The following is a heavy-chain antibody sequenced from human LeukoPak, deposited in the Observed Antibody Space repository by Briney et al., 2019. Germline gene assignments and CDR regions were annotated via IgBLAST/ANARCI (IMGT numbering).Heavy chain of an antibody. J-gene: IGHJ4*02. D-gene: IGHD2/OR15-2a*01. CDR1: GFTFSSYT. CDR3: AREGSITTYDY. Sequence: TGGSLRLSCAASGFTFSSYTMHWVRQAPGKGPESVSAISSNGGDIYYAKSVKGRFTISRDNSKNTLYLQMDSLRAEDMAVYYCAREGSITTYDYWGQGTLVTVSS. CDR2: ISSNGGDI. V-gene: IGHV3-64*01.